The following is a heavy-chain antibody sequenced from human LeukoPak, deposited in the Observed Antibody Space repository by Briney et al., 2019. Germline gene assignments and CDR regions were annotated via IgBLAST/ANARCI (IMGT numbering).Heavy chain of an antibody. D-gene: IGHD1-26*01. J-gene: IGHJ3*02. CDR1: GFTVSDNY. Sequence: GGSLRLSCAASGFTVSDNYMNWVRQAPGKGLEWVSVIYSGGGTYYADSVKGRFTISRDNSKNTLYLQMNSLRAEDTAVYYCARDSEYSGSFSIWSQGTMVTVSS. V-gene: IGHV3-66*01. CDR2: IYSGGGT. CDR3: ARDSEYSGSFSI.